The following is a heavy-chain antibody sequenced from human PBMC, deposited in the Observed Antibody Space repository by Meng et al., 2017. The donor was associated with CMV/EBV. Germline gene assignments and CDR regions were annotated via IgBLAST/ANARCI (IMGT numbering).Heavy chain of an antibody. D-gene: IGHD3-10*01. Sequence: GSLKISCAASGFTFSSYAMHWVRQAPGKGLEWVAVISYDGSNKYYADSVKGRFTISRDNSKNTLYLQMNSLRAEDTAVYYCARERERGLRLLWSRGGWFDPWGQGTLVTVSS. CDR2: ISYDGSNK. CDR1: GFTFSSYA. V-gene: IGHV3-30*04. CDR3: ARERERGLRLLWSRGGWFDP. J-gene: IGHJ5*02.